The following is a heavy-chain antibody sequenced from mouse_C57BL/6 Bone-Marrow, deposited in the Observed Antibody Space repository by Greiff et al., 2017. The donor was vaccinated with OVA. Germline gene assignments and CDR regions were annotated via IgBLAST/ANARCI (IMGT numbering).Heavy chain of an antibody. Sequence: EVQLQQSGPVLVKPGASVKMSCKASGYTFTDYYMNWVKQSHGKSLEWIGVINPYNGGTSYNQKFKGKATLTVDKSSSTAYMELNSLTSEDSAVYYCARGGFLLLRYFDYWGQGTTLTGSS. CDR2: INPYNGGT. D-gene: IGHD1-1*01. CDR1: GYTFTDYY. CDR3: ARGGFLLLRYFDY. J-gene: IGHJ2*01. V-gene: IGHV1-19*01.